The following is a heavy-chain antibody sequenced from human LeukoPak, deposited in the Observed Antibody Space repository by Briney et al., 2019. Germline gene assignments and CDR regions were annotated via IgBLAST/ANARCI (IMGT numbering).Heavy chain of an antibody. J-gene: IGHJ4*02. CDR1: GFTFSNAW. CDR2: IKSKTDGGTT. V-gene: IGHV3-15*01. D-gene: IGHD4-17*01. CDR3: TTDPEMTTVTTSRDYFDY. Sequence: GGSLRLSCAASGFTFSNAWMSWVRQAPGKGLEWVGRIKSKTDGGTTDYAAPVKGRFTISRDDSKNTLYLQMNSLKTEDTAVYYCTTDPEMTTVTTSRDYFDYWGQGTLVTVSS.